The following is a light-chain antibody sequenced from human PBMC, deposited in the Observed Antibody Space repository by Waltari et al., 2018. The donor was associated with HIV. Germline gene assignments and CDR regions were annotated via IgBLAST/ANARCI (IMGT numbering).Light chain of an antibody. J-gene: IGKJ2*01. CDR2: AAS. V-gene: IGKV1-39*01. CDR3: QQSYSTPRT. CDR1: QSISSY. Sequence: DIQMTQSPSSLSASVGDIVTITCRASQSISSYLNWYQQKPGKAPKLLFYAASSLQSGVPSRFSGSGSGTDFTLTISSLQPEDFATYYCQQSYSTPRTFGQGTKLEIK.